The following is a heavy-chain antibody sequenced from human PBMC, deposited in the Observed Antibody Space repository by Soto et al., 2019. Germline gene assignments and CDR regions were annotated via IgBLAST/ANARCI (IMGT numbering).Heavy chain of an antibody. CDR2: IYYSGST. Sequence: SETLSLTCTVSGGSISSYYWSWIRQPPGKGLEWIGYIYYSGSTNYNPSLKRRVTISVDTSKNQFSLKLSSVTAADTAVYYCARVEWGSSSSGIDYWGQGTLVTVSS. J-gene: IGHJ4*02. D-gene: IGHD6-6*01. V-gene: IGHV4-59*01. CDR3: ARVEWGSSSSGIDY. CDR1: GGSISSYY.